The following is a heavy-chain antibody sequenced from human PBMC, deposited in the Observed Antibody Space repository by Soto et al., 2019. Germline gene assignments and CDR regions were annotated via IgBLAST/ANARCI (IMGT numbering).Heavy chain of an antibody. J-gene: IGHJ4*02. V-gene: IGHV3-66*01. Sequence: GGSLRLSCAASGFTVSSNQRSWVRQAPGKGLEWVSIIYSGDSTYYADSVKGRFTISRDNSKNTLYLQMNSLRAEDTALYYCARSPGPFDYWGQGTLVTVSS. CDR2: IYSGDST. CDR3: ARSPGPFDY. CDR1: GFTVSSNQ.